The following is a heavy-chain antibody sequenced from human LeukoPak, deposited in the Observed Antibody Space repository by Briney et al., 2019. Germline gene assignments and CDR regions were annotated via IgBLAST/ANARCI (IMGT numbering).Heavy chain of an antibody. D-gene: IGHD6-19*01. Sequence: SETLSLTCTVSGYSISSGYYWGWIRQPPGKGLEWIGSIYHSGSTYYNPSLKSRVTISVDTSKNQFSLKLSSVTAADTAVYYCARYSSGWYGGGIFDYWGQGTLVTVSS. V-gene: IGHV4-38-2*02. CDR1: GYSISSGYY. J-gene: IGHJ4*02. CDR3: ARYSSGWYGGGIFDY. CDR2: IYHSGST.